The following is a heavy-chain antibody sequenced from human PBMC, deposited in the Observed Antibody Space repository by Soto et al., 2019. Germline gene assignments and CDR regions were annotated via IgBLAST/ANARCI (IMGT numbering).Heavy chain of an antibody. CDR2: ISGSGGST. D-gene: IGHD1-26*01. Sequence: PGGSLRLSCAASGFTFDDYAMSWVRQAPGKGLEWVSAISGSGGSTYYADSVKGRFTISRDNSKNTLYLQMNSLRAEDTAVYYCAKGGPSVGATYYFDYWGQGTLVTVSS. V-gene: IGHV3-23*01. CDR1: GFTFDDYA. CDR3: AKGGPSVGATYYFDY. J-gene: IGHJ4*02.